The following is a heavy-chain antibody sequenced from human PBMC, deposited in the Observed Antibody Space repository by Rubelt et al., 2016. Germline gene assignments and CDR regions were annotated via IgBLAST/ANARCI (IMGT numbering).Heavy chain of an antibody. Sequence: QVQLQQWGAGLLKPSETLSLTCAVYGGSFSGYYWSWIRQPPGKGLEWIGEINHSGSTNYNPSLKSRVTRSVDTSKNQVSLKLSSVTAADTAVYYCARDSFSMAGTRIDYWGQGTLVTVSS. D-gene: IGHD6-19*01. J-gene: IGHJ4*02. CDR2: INHSGST. CDR1: GGSFSGYY. V-gene: IGHV4-34*01. CDR3: ARDSFSMAGTRIDY.